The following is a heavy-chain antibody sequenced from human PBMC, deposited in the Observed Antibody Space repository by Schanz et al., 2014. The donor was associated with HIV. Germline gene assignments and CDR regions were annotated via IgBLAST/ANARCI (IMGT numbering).Heavy chain of an antibody. CDR2: VNPESVNT. CDR1: GYTFSDYD. J-gene: IGHJ2*01. CDR3: VRAASFHFDKEGYYRNWYFDF. Sequence: QVQLVQSGAEVKKPGASVRVSCETSGYTFSDYDINWVRQAPGQGLEWMGWVNPESVNTGMADKSLGRLSLSGFTSTGPVSMERDSLRSEDTAIYYCVRAASFHFDKEGYYRNWYFDFWGRGTLVAVSS. V-gene: IGHV1-8*02. D-gene: IGHD1-26*01.